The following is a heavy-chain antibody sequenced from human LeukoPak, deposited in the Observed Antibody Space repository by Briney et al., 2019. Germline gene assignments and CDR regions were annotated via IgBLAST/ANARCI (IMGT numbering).Heavy chain of an antibody. CDR1: GGSISSYY. D-gene: IGHD3-3*02. V-gene: IGHV4-59*01. CDR3: ARAFYPGYYSYMAV. CDR2: IYYSGST. J-gene: IGHJ6*03. Sequence: SETLSLTCTVSGGSISSYYWSWIRQPPGKGLEWIGYIYYSGSTNYNPSLKSRVAISVDTSKNQFSLKLSSVTAADTAVYYCARAFYPGYYSYMAVWGKGTTVTVSS.